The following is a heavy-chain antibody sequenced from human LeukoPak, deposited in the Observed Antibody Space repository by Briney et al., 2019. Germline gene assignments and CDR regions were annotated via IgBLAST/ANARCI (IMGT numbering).Heavy chain of an antibody. CDR1: GFTFSSYN. J-gene: IGHJ4*02. CDR3: ARAQGYIAVADVPDY. CDR2: IWYDGGNK. Sequence: GGSLRLSCAASGFTFSSYNMNWVRQAPGKGLEWVAVIWYDGGNKYYADSVKGRFTISRDNSKNTLYLQLDSLRAEDTAVYYCARAQGYIAVADVPDYWGQGTLVTVSS. D-gene: IGHD6-19*01. V-gene: IGHV3-33*08.